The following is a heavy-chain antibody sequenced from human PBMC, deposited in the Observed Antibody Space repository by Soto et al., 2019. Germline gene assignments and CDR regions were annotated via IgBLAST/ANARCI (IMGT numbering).Heavy chain of an antibody. CDR3: AREVVAGTLYGWFDP. Sequence: GESLKISFKGSGYSFTSYWITWVRQMPGKGLEWMGRIDPSDSYTYYSPSFQGHVTISADKSISTAYLQWSSLKASDTAMYYCAREVVAGTLYGWFDPWGQGTLVTVSS. CDR2: IDPSDSYT. CDR1: GYSFTSYW. V-gene: IGHV5-10-1*01. J-gene: IGHJ5*02. D-gene: IGHD2-15*01.